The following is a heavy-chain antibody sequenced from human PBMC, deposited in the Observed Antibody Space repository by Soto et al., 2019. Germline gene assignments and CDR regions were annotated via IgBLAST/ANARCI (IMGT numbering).Heavy chain of an antibody. CDR3: AHRLRWLANFDY. V-gene: IGHV2-5*01. CDR1: GFSLTTSGVG. D-gene: IGHD6-19*01. J-gene: IGHJ4*02. Sequence: QITLKASGPTLVKPTQTLTLTFTFSGFSLTTSGVGVGWIRQPPGKALEWLALIYWNDEKRYSPSLKSRLTITKDTSRNQVVPTMTNMDPVDTATYYCAHRLRWLANFDYWGQGTLVTVSS. CDR2: IYWNDEK.